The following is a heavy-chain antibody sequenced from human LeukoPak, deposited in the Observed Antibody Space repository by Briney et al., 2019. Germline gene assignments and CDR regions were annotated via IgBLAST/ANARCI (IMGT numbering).Heavy chain of an antibody. D-gene: IGHD1-26*01. Sequence: ARSLRLSSAASVFTSDDFAMHWVGQGPGRGLEWGSGTIWDSGSIGYADSVKGRFTISRDDAKNSLYLQMNSLRAEDPAFYYCTKGRGGGTAYCFDYWGQGILVTVSP. CDR2: TIWDSGSI. CDR3: TKGRGGGTAYCFDY. CDR1: VFTSDDFA. J-gene: IGHJ4*02. V-gene: IGHV3-9*02.